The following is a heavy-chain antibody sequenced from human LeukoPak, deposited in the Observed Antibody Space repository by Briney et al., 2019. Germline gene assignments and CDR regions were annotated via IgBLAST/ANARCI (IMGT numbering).Heavy chain of an antibody. CDR3: AKEISSSSSWYGDDAFDI. Sequence: SGGSLRLSCAVSKFSFSVYTMHWVRQAPGKRLEWVALISSYGSNKYYAESVKGRFTISRDDSKNTVYLQMNSLRAEDTAVYYCAKEISSSSSWYGDDAFDIWGQGTMVIVSS. V-gene: IGHV3-30-3*01. D-gene: IGHD6-13*01. J-gene: IGHJ3*02. CDR2: ISSYGSNK. CDR1: KFSFSVYT.